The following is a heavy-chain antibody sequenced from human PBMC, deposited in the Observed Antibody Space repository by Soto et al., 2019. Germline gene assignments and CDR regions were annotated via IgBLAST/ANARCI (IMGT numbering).Heavy chain of an antibody. CDR1: GFTFSSYC. V-gene: IGHV3-33*01. CDR2: IWYDGSNK. J-gene: IGHJ4*02. CDR3: ARGILLNYDILTGETIDY. Sequence: GGSLRLSCAASGFTFSSYCMHWVRQAPGKGLEWVAVIWYDGSNKYYADSVKGRFTISRDNSKNTLYLQMNSLRAEDTAVYYCARGILLNYDILTGETIDYWGQGTLVTVSS. D-gene: IGHD3-9*01.